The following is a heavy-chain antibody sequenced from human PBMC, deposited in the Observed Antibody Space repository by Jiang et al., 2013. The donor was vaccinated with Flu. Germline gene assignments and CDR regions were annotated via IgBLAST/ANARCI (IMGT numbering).Heavy chain of an antibody. CDR1: GASFSGDNSY. J-gene: IGHJ5*02. Sequence: ETLSLACTVSGASFSGDNSYWGWIRQPPGKGLEWIGSIYYSGSTYYNPSLKSRVTISLDTSKKQFSLKLSSVTAADTAVYYCASQHWDHGSGSYYMNHWGQGTLVTVSA. CDR2: IYYSGST. CDR3: ASQHWDHGSGSYYMNH. V-gene: IGHV4-39*07. D-gene: IGHD3-10*01.